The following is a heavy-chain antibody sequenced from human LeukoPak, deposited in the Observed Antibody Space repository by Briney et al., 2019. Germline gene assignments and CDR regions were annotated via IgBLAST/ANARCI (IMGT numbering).Heavy chain of an antibody. Sequence: AGGSLRLSCAASGFTFSSYSMNWVRQAPGKGLEWVSYISSSSSTLYYADSVKGRFTISRDNAKNSLYLQMNSLRAEDTAVYYCARDIPKLDAFDIWGQGTMVTVSS. CDR3: ARDIPKLDAFDI. J-gene: IGHJ3*02. V-gene: IGHV3-48*01. CDR1: GFTFSSYS. CDR2: ISSSSSTL. D-gene: IGHD2-21*01.